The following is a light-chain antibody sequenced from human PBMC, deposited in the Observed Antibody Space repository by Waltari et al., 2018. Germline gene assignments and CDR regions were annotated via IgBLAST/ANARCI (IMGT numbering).Light chain of an antibody. CDR3: QQYYSYPLT. Sequence: DIQMTQSPSTLSASVGDRVTITCRASQSINSWLAWYQQKPGKAPKLLIDKASSLQSGVPSRLSGSESGTEFTLTISSLQPDDFATYYCQQYYSYPLTLGGGTKVEIK. V-gene: IGKV1-5*03. CDR1: QSINSW. CDR2: KAS. J-gene: IGKJ4*01.